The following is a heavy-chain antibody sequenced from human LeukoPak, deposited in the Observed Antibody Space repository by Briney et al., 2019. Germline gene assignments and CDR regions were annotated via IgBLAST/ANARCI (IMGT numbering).Heavy chain of an antibody. V-gene: IGHV4-59*01. CDR1: GGSISSYY. D-gene: IGHD2-21*01. CDR3: ARDAINPLLNYYYGMDV. Sequence: SETLSLTCTVSGGSISSYYWSWIRQPPGKGLEWIGYIYYSGSTNYNPSLKGRVTISVDTSKNQFSLKLSSVTAADTAVYYCARDAINPLLNYYYGMDVWGQGTTVSVSS. J-gene: IGHJ6*02. CDR2: IYYSGST.